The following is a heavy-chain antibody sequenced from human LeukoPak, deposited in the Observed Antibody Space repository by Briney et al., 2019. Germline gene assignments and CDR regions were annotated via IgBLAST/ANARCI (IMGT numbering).Heavy chain of an antibody. Sequence: GSLRPSCAASGFTFSSYGMHWVRQAPGKGLEWVAVISYDGSNKYYADSVKGRFTISRDNSKNTLYLQMNSLRAEDTAVYYCAKDKSRGRVVTAPGAYWGQGTLVTVSS. CDR1: GFTFSSYG. CDR3: AKDKSRGRVVTAPGAY. V-gene: IGHV3-30*18. J-gene: IGHJ4*02. CDR2: ISYDGSNK. D-gene: IGHD2-21*02.